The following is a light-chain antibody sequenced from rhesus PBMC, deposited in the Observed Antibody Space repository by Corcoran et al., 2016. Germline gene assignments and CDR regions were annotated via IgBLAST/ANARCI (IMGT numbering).Light chain of an antibody. CDR3: SSYAGSDTYI. CDR2: EVT. J-gene: IGLJ1*01. CDR1: SSDIGGYNY. Sequence: QAALTQPRSVSGSPGQSVTISCTGSSSDIGGYNYVSWYQHHPGPAPKLMIYEVTKRPSGVSDRFSGSKSGNTASLTISGLQAEDEADYFCSSYAGSDTYIFGGGTRLTVL. V-gene: IGLV2-32*02.